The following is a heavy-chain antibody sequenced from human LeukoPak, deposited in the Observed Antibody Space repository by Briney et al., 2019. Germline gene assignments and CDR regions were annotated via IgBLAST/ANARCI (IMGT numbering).Heavy chain of an antibody. CDR1: GGSINSYY. CDR2: IHYTGST. J-gene: IGHJ4*02. CDR3: ARHSGSSPHYFDY. Sequence: SETLSLTCTVSGGSINSYYWSWIRQPPGKGLEWIGYIHYTGSTNYNPSLKSRVTISLDTSKNQFSLNLRSVTAADTAVYYCARHSGSSPHYFDYWGQGTLVTVSS. V-gene: IGHV4-59*01. D-gene: IGHD1-26*01.